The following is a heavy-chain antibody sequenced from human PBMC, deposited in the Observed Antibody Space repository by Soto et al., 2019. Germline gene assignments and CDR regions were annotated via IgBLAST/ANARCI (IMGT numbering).Heavy chain of an antibody. J-gene: IGHJ6*02. CDR1: GYTFTNYG. D-gene: IGHD2-21*02. CDR2: ISAYNGII. Sequence: QVQLVQSGAEVKKPGASVKVSCKASGYTFTNYGISWVRQAPGQGLEWMGWISAYNGIINYAQKLQGRVTMTTDTSASTASMELRSQTSDDTSMYFCASSYCGGNCYSNLPLGYDYYGMDVWGQGTTVTVSS. V-gene: IGHV1-18*01. CDR3: ASSYCGGNCYSNLPLGYDYYGMDV.